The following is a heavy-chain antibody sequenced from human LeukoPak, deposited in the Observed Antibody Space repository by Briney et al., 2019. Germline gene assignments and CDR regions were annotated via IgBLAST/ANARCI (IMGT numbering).Heavy chain of an antibody. V-gene: IGHV3-9*01. D-gene: IGHD1-20*01. CDR3: AKAGLTGTHFDY. Sequence: CRSLRLSCAASGFTFDDYAMHWVRQAPGKGLEWVSGISWNSGSIGYADSVKGRFTISRDNAKNSLYLQMNSLRAEDTALYYCAKAGLTGTHFDYWGQGTLVTVSS. J-gene: IGHJ4*02. CDR1: GFTFDDYA. CDR2: ISWNSGSI.